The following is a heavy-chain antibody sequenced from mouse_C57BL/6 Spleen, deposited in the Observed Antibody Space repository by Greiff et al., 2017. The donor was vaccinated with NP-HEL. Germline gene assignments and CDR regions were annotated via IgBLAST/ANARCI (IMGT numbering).Heavy chain of an antibody. V-gene: IGHV1-76*01. CDR1: GYTFTDYY. CDR2: IYPGSGNT. Sequence: QVQLKESGAELVRPGASVKLSCKASGYTFTDYYINWVKQRPGQGLEWIARIYPGSGNTYYNEKFKGKATLTAEKSSSTAYMQLSSLTSEDSAVYFCARSRGNYVFDYWGQGTTLTVSS. J-gene: IGHJ2*01. CDR3: ARSRGNYVFDY. D-gene: IGHD2-1*01.